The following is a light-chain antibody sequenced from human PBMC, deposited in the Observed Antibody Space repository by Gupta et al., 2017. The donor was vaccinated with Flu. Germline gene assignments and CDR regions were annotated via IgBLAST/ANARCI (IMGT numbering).Light chain of an antibody. CDR2: DAS. J-gene: IGKJ2*01. Sequence: IQMTQSPSSLSASVGDRVTITCQTSHDIKKFLNWFQQKPGKAPKVLIYDASNLETGVPSRFSGSGSGTDFTFTISSLQPEDIATYFCQQYDDVPYTFGQGTKLEIK. CDR3: QQYDDVPYT. V-gene: IGKV1-33*01. CDR1: HDIKKF.